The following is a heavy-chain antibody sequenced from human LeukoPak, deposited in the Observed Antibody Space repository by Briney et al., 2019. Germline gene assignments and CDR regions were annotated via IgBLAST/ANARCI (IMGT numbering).Heavy chain of an antibody. CDR2: LYPGDSDT. D-gene: IGHD3-10*01. V-gene: IGHV5-51*01. CDR1: GYNFTRDW. J-gene: IGHJ6*03. Sequence: ESLNIPCMCSGYNFTRDWVGGVRQMPGKGLDWMGNLYPGDSDTRSSPSFQGQLTISADQSISTPYLQWCRMKASETAMYYCARSKLKYYYGSGSRIYYYYNYMDVWGKGTTVTISS. CDR3: ARSKLKYYYGSGSRIYYYYNYMDV.